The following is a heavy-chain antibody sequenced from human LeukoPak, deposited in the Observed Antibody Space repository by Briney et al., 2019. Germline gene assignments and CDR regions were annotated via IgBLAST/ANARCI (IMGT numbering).Heavy chain of an antibody. Sequence: ASVKVSCKASGYTFTSYGISWVRQAPGQGLEWMGWISAYNGNTNYAQKLQGRVTMTTDTSTSTAYMELRSLRSDDTAVYYCARDLEYGYYDSSGYYQDYWGQGTLVTVSS. D-gene: IGHD3-22*01. CDR3: ARDLEYGYYDSSGYYQDY. V-gene: IGHV1-18*01. CDR1: GYTFTSYG. CDR2: ISAYNGNT. J-gene: IGHJ4*02.